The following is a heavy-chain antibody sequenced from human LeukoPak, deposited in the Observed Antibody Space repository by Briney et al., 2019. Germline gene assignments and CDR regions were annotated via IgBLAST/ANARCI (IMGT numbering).Heavy chain of an antibody. Sequence: ASVTVSCKASGYTFTGYYMHWVRQAPGQGLEWMGWINPNSGGTNYAQKFQGRVTMTRDTSISTAYMELSRLRSDDTAVYYCARGAWHSSSSLFPTLFDYWGQGTLVTVSS. CDR2: INPNSGGT. CDR3: ARGAWHSSSSLFPTLFDY. CDR1: GYTFTGYY. D-gene: IGHD6-6*01. V-gene: IGHV1-2*02. J-gene: IGHJ4*02.